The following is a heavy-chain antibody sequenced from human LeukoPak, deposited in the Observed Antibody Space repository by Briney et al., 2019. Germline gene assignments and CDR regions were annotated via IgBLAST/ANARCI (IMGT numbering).Heavy chain of an antibody. CDR3: ARDPFRSYGFYYYYYYGMDV. V-gene: IGHV1-2*02. Sequence: ASVKVSCKASGYTFTSYDINWVRQAPGQGLEWMGWINPNSGGTNYAQKFQGRVTMTRDTSISTAYMELSRLRSDDTAVYYCARDPFRSYGFYYYYYYGMDVWGQGTTVTVSS. D-gene: IGHD5-18*01. CDR1: GYTFTSYD. J-gene: IGHJ6*02. CDR2: INPNSGGT.